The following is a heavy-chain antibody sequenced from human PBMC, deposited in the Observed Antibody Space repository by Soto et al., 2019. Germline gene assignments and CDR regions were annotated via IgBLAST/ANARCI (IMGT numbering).Heavy chain of an antibody. Sequence: SHTLSLTWAISGDSVSSSSAAWNWIRQSPSRGLEWLGRTYYRSKWYNDYAVSVKSRITINPDTSKNQFSLQLNSVTPEDTAVYYCAREEYSSSLWGGYYYGMDVWGQGTTVTVSS. D-gene: IGHD6-6*01. CDR3: AREEYSSSLWGGYYYGMDV. V-gene: IGHV6-1*01. CDR2: TYYRSKWYN. J-gene: IGHJ6*02. CDR1: GDSVSSSSAA.